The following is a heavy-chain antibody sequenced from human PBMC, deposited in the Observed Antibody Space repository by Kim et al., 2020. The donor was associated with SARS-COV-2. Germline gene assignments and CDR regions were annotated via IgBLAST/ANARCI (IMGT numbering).Heavy chain of an antibody. CDR1: GFNFNNYA. D-gene: IGHD6-19*01. CDR2: ISADGKQT. CDR3: TKGRQWLLDY. V-gene: IGHV3-43*02. J-gene: IGHJ4*02. Sequence: GGSLRLSCAASGFNFNNYAMHWVRQSPGKGLEWVSLISADGKQTLYAESVKGRFTISRDNTNNSLHLQMNSLTTEDTALYYCTKGRQWLLDYWGPGT.